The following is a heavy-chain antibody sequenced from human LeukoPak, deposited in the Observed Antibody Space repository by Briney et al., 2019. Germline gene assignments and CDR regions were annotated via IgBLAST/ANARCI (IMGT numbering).Heavy chain of an antibody. V-gene: IGHV4-34*01. Sequence: SETLSLTCAVYGGSFSGYYWSWIRQPPGKGLEWIGEINHSGSTNYNPSLKSRVTISVDTSKNQFSLKLSSVTAADTAVYYCVREILTGFMYYFDYWGQGTLVTVSS. D-gene: IGHD3-9*01. CDR1: GGSFSGYY. CDR3: VREILTGFMYYFDY. J-gene: IGHJ4*02. CDR2: INHSGST.